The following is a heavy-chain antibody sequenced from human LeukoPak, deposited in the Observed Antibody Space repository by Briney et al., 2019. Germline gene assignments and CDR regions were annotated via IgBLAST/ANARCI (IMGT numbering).Heavy chain of an antibody. CDR1: GYSISSGYY. V-gene: IGHV4-38-2*01. CDR3: ARGHDYGGNDDY. Sequence: PSETLSLTCAVSGYSISSGYYWGWIRQPPGKGLEWIGSIYHSGSTYYNPSLKSRVTISVDTSKNQFSLKLSSVTAADTAVYYCARGHDYGGNDDYWGQGNPGHRLL. CDR2: IYHSGST. J-gene: IGHJ4*02. D-gene: IGHD4-23*01.